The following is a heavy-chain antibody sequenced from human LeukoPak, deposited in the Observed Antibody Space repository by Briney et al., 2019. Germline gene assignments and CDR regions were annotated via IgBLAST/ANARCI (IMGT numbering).Heavy chain of an antibody. CDR1: GFTVSSKY. CDR3: ARDLRMVRGVYPFDI. D-gene: IGHD3-10*01. CDR2: IYSGGST. Sequence: PGGSLRLSCAASGFTVSSKYMSWVRQAPGKGLEWVSVIYSGGSTHYADSVKGRFTISRDNSKNTLYLQMNSLRAEDTAVYYCARDLRMVRGVYPFDIWGQGTMVTVSS. J-gene: IGHJ3*02. V-gene: IGHV3-66*01.